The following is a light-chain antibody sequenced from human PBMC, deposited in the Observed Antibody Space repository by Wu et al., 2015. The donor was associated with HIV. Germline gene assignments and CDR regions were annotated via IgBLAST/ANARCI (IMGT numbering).Light chain of an antibody. CDR3: QKYNTAPWT. V-gene: IGKV1-NL1*01. Sequence: DIQMTQSPSSLSASVGDRVTITCRASQGISNSLAWYQQKPGKAPKLLVYGAFRLESGVPSRFSGSGSGTDYTLTISSLRPEDVATYYCQKYNTAPWTFGQGTKVEMK. CDR2: GAF. J-gene: IGKJ1*01. CDR1: QGISNS.